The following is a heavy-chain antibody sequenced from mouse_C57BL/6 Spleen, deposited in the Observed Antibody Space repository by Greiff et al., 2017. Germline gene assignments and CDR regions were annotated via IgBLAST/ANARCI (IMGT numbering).Heavy chain of an antibody. J-gene: IGHJ2*01. D-gene: IGHD4-1*01. CDR3: TGRTGTGAYYFDY. CDR2: IRLKSDNYAT. Sequence: EVQLVESGGGLVQPGGSMKLSCVASGFTFSNYWMNWVRQSPEKGLEWVAQIRLKSDNYATHYAESVKGRFTISRDDSKSSVYLQMNNLRAEDTGIYYCTGRTGTGAYYFDYWGQGTTLTVSS. V-gene: IGHV6-3*01. CDR1: GFTFSNYW.